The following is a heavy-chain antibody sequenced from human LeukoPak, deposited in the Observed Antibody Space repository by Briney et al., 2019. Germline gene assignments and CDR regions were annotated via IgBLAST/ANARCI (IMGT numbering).Heavy chain of an antibody. V-gene: IGHV4-39*01. CDR2: IYYSGST. Sequence: SETLSLTCTVSGGSISSSTYYWGWIRQPPGKGLEWIGSIYYSGSTYYNPSLQSRVTISVDTSKNQFSLRLSSVTAADTAVYYCARHARELAAIAFGDYWGQGTLVTVSS. J-gene: IGHJ4*02. CDR1: GGSISSSTYY. D-gene: IGHD1-26*01. CDR3: ARHARELAAIAFGDY.